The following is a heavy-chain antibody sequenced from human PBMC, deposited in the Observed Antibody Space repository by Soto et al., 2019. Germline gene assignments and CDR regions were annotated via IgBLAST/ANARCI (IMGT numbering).Heavy chain of an antibody. Sequence: PGGSLRLSCAASGFTFSSYGMHWVRQAPGKGLEWVAVIWYDGSNKYYADSVKGRFTISRDNSKNTLYLQMNSLRAEDTAVYYCARVRGSPGSPLHYWGQGTLVTVSS. D-gene: IGHD6-25*01. CDR2: IWYDGSNK. CDR1: GFTFSSYG. CDR3: ARVRGSPGSPLHY. V-gene: IGHV3-33*01. J-gene: IGHJ4*02.